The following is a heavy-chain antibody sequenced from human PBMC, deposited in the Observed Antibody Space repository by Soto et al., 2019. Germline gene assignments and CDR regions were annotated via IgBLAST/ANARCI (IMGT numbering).Heavy chain of an antibody. CDR1: GISFSSYG. J-gene: IGHJ5*02. Sequence: PGGSLRLSCAASGISFSSYGMHWVRQAPGKGLEWVALVWYDGKDKYYADSVKGRFTIARDNSKNTLYLQMNNLGGEDTAVYYCARDTFYYYGSGPSSGGFDPWGQGVLVTVSS. CDR2: VWYDGKDK. CDR3: ARDTFYYYGSGPSSGGFDP. D-gene: IGHD3-10*01. V-gene: IGHV3-33*01.